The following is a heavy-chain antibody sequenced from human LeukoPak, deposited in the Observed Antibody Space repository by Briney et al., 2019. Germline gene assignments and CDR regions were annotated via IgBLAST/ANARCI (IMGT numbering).Heavy chain of an antibody. CDR1: GFTFSDYY. CDR3: ARGVRDYGDSQVDY. Sequence: GGSLRLSCAASGFTFSDYYMSWLRQAPGKGLEWVSYISSSSSYTNYADTVKGRFTISRDNAKNSLYLQMNSLRAEDTAVYYCARGVRDYGDSQVDYWGQGTLVTVSS. J-gene: IGHJ4*02. CDR2: ISSSSSYT. D-gene: IGHD4-17*01. V-gene: IGHV3-11*06.